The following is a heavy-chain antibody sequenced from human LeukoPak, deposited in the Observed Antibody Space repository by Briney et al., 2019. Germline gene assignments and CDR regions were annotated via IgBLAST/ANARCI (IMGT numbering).Heavy chain of an antibody. CDR3: AKEAQYYYDSSGYYDY. J-gene: IGHJ4*02. CDR1: GFTVSSNS. Sequence: GGSLRLSCTVSGFTVSSNSMSWVRQAPGKGLEWVSFIYSGTIHYSDSVKGRFTISRDNSQNTLYLQINSLTTADTAVYFCAKEAQYYYDSSGYYDYWGQGTLVTVSS. CDR2: IYSGTI. V-gene: IGHV3-66*03. D-gene: IGHD3-22*01.